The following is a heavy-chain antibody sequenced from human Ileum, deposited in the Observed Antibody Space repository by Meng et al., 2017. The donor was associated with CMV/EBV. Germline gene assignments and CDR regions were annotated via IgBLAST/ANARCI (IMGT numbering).Heavy chain of an antibody. J-gene: IGHJ4*02. D-gene: IGHD3-10*01. Sequence: QVQLHQSGPGLVTPALTLSLTCAGDSVSISTESWNWIRQSPSRGLEWLGRTWYGSKWYYEYAVSVNSRITIIPDTSQNQISLQLNSVTPDDTAVYYCTYGWPLKYWGQGSLVTVSS. V-gene: IGHV6-1*01. CDR3: TYGWPLKY. CDR1: DSVSISTES. CDR2: TWYGSKWYY.